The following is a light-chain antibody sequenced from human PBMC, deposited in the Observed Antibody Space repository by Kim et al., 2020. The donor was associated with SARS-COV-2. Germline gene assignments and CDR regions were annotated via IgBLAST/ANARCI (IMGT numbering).Light chain of an antibody. V-gene: IGKV3-20*01. CDR3: HQYGYSGSFT. CDR2: GAA. J-gene: IGKJ3*01. CDR1: QSVSSRY. Sequence: EIVLTQSPGTLSLSPGERATLSCRASQSVSSRYLAWYQQKPGQAPRLLIYGAASRATGIPDRFSGSGSGTDFTLTISRLDPEDFAVYYCHQYGYSGSFTFGPGTKVDIK.